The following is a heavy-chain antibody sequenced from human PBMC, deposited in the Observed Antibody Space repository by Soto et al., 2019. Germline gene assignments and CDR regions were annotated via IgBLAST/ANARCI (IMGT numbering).Heavy chain of an antibody. CDR3: ARVRGSHIVVVVAATPDWFDP. CDR1: GGSFSGYY. Sequence: SETLSLTCAVYGGSFSGYYWSWIRQPPGKGLEWIGEINHSGSTNYNPSLKSRVTISVDTSKNQFSLKLSSVTAADTAVYYCARVRGSHIVVVVAATPDWFDPWGQGTLVTVSS. CDR2: INHSGST. J-gene: IGHJ5*02. V-gene: IGHV4-34*01. D-gene: IGHD2-15*01.